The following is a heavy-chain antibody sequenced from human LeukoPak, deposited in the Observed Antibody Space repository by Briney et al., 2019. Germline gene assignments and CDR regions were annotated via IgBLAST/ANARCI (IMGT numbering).Heavy chain of an antibody. Sequence: PSETLSLTCTVSGGSISNFYWSWIRQPAGKTLEWIGRIYSSGSTNYNPSLKSRVTMSLDTSKNQFSLKLSSVTAADTAVYFCARETTGACTARPFDYWGQGTLVTVSS. D-gene: IGHD1-1*01. CDR3: ARETTGACTARPFDY. J-gene: IGHJ4*02. V-gene: IGHV4-4*07. CDR1: GGSISNFY. CDR2: IYSSGST.